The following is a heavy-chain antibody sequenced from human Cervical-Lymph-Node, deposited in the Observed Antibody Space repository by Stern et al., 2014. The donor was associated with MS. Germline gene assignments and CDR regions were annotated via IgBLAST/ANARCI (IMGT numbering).Heavy chain of an antibody. J-gene: IGHJ4*02. CDR1: GFSLTTSGVS. CDR3: AHSHYDIKTTYGPGPSDY. Sequence: QITLKESGPTLVKPTETLTLTCTFSGFSLTTSGVSVGWIRQPPGKALEWLALIYWDDTKRYSTSLTSRITITKETSKNQVVLTMTNMDPVDTATYYCAHSHYDIKTTYGPGPSDYWGQGTLVTVSS. CDR2: IYWDDTK. V-gene: IGHV2-5*02. D-gene: IGHD3-9*01.